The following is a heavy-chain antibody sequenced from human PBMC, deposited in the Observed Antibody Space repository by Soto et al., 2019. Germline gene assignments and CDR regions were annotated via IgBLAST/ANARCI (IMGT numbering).Heavy chain of an antibody. J-gene: IGHJ6*02. V-gene: IGHV6-1*01. CDR2: IYYRSKWFH. Sequence: SQTLSLTCVISGDSVSSNGACWNWIRQSPSRGLQWLGRIYYRSKWFHDYAASVESRMAINPDTSRNQFSLQLNYVTPEDTAVYYCARVHCSAGTCLDGLNFWGQGTTVTVSS. D-gene: IGHD2-15*01. CDR3: ARVHCSAGTCLDGLNF. CDR1: GDSVSSNGAC.